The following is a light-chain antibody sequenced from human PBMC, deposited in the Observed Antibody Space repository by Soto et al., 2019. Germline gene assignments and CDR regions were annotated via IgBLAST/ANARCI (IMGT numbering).Light chain of an antibody. J-gene: IGKJ2*01. V-gene: IGKV1D-12*01. CDR2: AAS. CDR3: QQANSFPYT. CDR1: QDISSC. Sequence: DIQMTQSPSSVSASVGDRATITCRASQDISSCLAWYQQKPGKAPNLLIYAASNLQSGVPPRFRGSGSGTDFTLTISSLQPEDFATYYGQQANSFPYTFGGGTKLEIK.